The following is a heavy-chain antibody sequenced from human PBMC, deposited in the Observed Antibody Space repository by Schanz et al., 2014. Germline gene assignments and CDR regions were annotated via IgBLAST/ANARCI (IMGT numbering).Heavy chain of an antibody. V-gene: IGHV4-34*01. D-gene: IGHD3-10*01. J-gene: IGHJ4*02. CDR2: INHSGGT. Sequence: QVQLQQWGAGLLKPSETLSLTCAVSGGPFSDCYWSWIRQPPGKGLEWIGEINHSGGTNYNPSLKSRVPMSVDTSKNQFSLILTSVTAADTAVYYCELITLDRGVRNDYWGQGTLVSVSS. CDR1: GGPFSDCY. CDR3: ELITLDRGVRNDY.